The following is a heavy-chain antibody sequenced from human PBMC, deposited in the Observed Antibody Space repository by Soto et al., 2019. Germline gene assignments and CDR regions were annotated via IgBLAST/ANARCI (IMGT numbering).Heavy chain of an antibody. CDR3: ARIEPAADDAFDI. D-gene: IGHD6-13*01. V-gene: IGHV1-69*13. J-gene: IGHJ3*02. CDR1: GGTFISYG. CDR2: IIPIFGTA. Sequence: ASVKVSCKASGGTFISYGISWVRQAPGQGREWMGGIIPIFGTANYAQKFQGRVTMTADESTSTASMELSSLRSEDTAVYYCARIEPAADDAFDIWGQGTMVTVSS.